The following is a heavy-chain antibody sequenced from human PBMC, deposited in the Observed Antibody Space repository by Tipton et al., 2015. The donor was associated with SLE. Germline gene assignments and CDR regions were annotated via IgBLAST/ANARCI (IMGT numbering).Heavy chain of an antibody. J-gene: IGHJ4*02. V-gene: IGHV4-34*01. CDR3: ASVYGNDYFDY. CDR2: INHSGST. Sequence: GLVKPSETLSLTCAVYGGSFSGYYWSWIRQPPGKGLEWIGEINHSGSTNYNPSLKSRVTISVDTSKNQFSLKLSSVTAADTAVYYCASVYGNDYFDYWGQGTLVTVSS. D-gene: IGHD4-23*01. CDR1: GGSFSGYY.